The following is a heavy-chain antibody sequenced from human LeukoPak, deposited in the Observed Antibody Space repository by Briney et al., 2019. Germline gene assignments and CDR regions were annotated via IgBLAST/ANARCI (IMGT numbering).Heavy chain of an antibody. CDR2: INHSGST. Sequence: SETLSLTCAVYGGSFSGYYWSWIRPSPGKGLEWIGEINHSGSTNYNSSLTSRVTISVDASKIQFSLKLSSVTAADTAVYYCASTYCGGDCYSRDNWFDPWGQGTLVTVSS. D-gene: IGHD2-21*02. CDR1: GGSFSGYY. V-gene: IGHV4-34*01. CDR3: ASTYCGGDCYSRDNWFDP. J-gene: IGHJ5*02.